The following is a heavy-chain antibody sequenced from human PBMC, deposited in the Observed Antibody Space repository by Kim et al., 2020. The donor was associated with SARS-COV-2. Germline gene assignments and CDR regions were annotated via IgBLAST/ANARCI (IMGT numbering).Heavy chain of an antibody. CDR2: IYSSGSPNYNP. D-gene: IGHD1-1*01. CDR3: ARGSTLNFLIYFD. J-gene: IGHJ4*01. V-gene: IGHV4-59*01. CDR1: GGSIISYY. Sequence: SETLSLTCSVSGGSIISYYWSWIRQTPGKGLEWIGHIYSSGSPNYNPNYNPSLKSRATMSVDTSKNQVSLKLSSVTAADTAVYYCARGSTLNFLIYFD.